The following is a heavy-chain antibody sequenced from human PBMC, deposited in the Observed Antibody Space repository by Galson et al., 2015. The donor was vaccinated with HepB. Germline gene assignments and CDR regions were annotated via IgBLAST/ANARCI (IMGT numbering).Heavy chain of an antibody. Sequence: ETLSLTCTVSGGSISSSSYYWGWIRQPPGKGLEWIGSIYYSGSTYYNPSLKSRVTISVDTSKNQFSLKLSSVTAADTAVYYCASRNWGSKYFDYWGQGTLVTVSS. CDR3: ASRNWGSKYFDY. CDR2: IYYSGST. CDR1: GGSISSSSYY. V-gene: IGHV4-39*01. D-gene: IGHD7-27*01. J-gene: IGHJ4*02.